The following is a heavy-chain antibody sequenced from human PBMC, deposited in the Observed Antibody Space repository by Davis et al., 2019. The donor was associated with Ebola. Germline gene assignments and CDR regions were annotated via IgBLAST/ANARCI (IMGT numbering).Heavy chain of an antibody. CDR2: IYPAYSDT. D-gene: IGHD6-19*01. CDR3: ARRRALYSSGWFSEFDP. Sequence: GESLKISCKGSGYSFTSHWIGWVREMPGKGLEWMGYIYPAYSDTRYSLSFQGQFTIPADKSISTAYLQWSSLKASDSAIYYCARRRALYSSGWFSEFDPWGLGTLVTVSS. CDR1: GYSFTSHW. V-gene: IGHV5-51*01. J-gene: IGHJ5*02.